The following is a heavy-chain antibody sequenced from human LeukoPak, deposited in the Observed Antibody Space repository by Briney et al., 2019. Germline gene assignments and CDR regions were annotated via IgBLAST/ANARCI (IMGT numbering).Heavy chain of an antibody. Sequence: SETLSLTCTLSSGSISSSSYYWGWIRQPPGKGLEWIGSIYYSGSTYYNPSLKSRVTISVDTSKNQFYLKLSSVTAADTAVYYCACPSFSYGDYTFHSWGQGTLVTVSS. CDR1: SGSISSSSYY. V-gene: IGHV4-39*07. D-gene: IGHD4-17*01. CDR3: ACPSFSYGDYTFHS. CDR2: IYYSGST. J-gene: IGHJ4*02.